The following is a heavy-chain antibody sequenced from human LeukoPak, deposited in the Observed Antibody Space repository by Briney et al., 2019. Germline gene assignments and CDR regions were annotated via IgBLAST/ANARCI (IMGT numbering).Heavy chain of an antibody. J-gene: IGHJ4*02. Sequence: GGSLRLSCAASGFTFSCYEMNWVRQAPGKGLEWVSYISSSGSTIYYADSVKGRFTISRDNAKNSLYLQMNSLRAEDTAVYYCARLTVTTGTPFDYWGQGTLVTVSS. D-gene: IGHD1-1*01. CDR1: GFTFSCYE. V-gene: IGHV3-48*03. CDR2: ISSSGSTI. CDR3: ARLTVTTGTPFDY.